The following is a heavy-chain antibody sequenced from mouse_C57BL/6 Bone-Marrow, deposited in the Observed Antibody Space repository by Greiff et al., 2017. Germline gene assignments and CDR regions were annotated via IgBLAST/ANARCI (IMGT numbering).Heavy chain of an antibody. D-gene: IGHD2-2*01. CDR1: GFTFSDYG. CDR3: ARGYLDY. CDR2: ISSGSSTI. V-gene: IGHV5-17*01. Sequence: DVKLVESGGGLVKPGGSLKLSCAASGFTFSDYGMHWVRQAPEKGLEWVAYISSGSSTIYYADTVKGRVTISRDNAKNTLFLQMTSLRSEDTAMYYCARGYLDYWGQGTTLTVSS. J-gene: IGHJ2*01.